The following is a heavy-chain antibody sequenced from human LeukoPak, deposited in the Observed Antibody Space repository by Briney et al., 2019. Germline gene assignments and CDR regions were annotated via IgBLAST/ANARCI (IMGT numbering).Heavy chain of an antibody. CDR2: IYYSGST. CDR1: GGSISSSSYY. V-gene: IGHV4-61*05. J-gene: IGHJ4*02. D-gene: IGHD2-2*01. Sequence: SSETLSLTCTVSGGSISSSSYYWGWIRQPPGKGLEWIAYIYYSGSTNYNPSLKSRVTISVDTSKNQFSLKLSSVTAADTAVYYCARHQRGYCTSTSCYEFDNWGQGTLVTVSS. CDR3: ARHQRGYCTSTSCYEFDN.